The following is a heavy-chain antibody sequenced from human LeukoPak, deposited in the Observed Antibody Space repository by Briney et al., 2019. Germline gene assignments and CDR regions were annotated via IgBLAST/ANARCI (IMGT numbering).Heavy chain of an antibody. CDR1: GFTFSSYW. Sequence: GGSLRLSCAASGFTFSSYWMHWVRQAPGKGLEWVSSISSSSSYIYYADSVKGRFTISRDNAKNTLYLQMNSLRAEDTAVYYCARGGVYSTSAVDYWGQGTLVTVSS. J-gene: IGHJ4*02. CDR3: ARGGVYSTSAVDY. V-gene: IGHV3-21*01. CDR2: ISSSSSYI. D-gene: IGHD6-6*01.